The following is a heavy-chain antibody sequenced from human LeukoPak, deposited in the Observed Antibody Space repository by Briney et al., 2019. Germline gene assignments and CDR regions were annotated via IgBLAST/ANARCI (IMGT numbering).Heavy chain of an antibody. CDR1: GFTFSSYG. J-gene: IGHJ4*02. D-gene: IGHD3-10*01. CDR2: ISYDGSNK. V-gene: IGHV3-30*18. Sequence: GGSLRLSCAASGFTFSSYGMHWVRQAPGKGLEWVAVISYDGSNKYYADSVKGRFTISRDNAKNSLYLQMNSLRAEDTALYYCAKDSSPYGSGSYPDYWGQGTLVTVSS. CDR3: AKDSSPYGSGSYPDY.